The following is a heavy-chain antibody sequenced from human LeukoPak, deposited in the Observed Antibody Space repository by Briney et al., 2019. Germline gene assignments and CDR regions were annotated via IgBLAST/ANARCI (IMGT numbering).Heavy chain of an antibody. CDR3: ARGTGGFGELLRFDY. D-gene: IGHD3-10*01. CDR1: GFTFSSYG. J-gene: IGHJ4*02. V-gene: IGHV3-74*01. Sequence: GGSLRLSCAASGFTFSSYGMHWVRQAPGKGLVWVSRISSDGRSTIYADSVKGRFTISRDNAKNTLHIQMNSLRTEDTALYYCARGTGGFGELLRFDYWGQGTLVTVSS. CDR2: ISSDGRST.